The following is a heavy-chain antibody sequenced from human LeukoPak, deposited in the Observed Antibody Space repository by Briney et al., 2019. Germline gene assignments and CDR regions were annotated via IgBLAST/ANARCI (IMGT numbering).Heavy chain of an antibody. CDR1: GGSISSYY. D-gene: IGHD3-10*01. Sequence: SETLSLTCTVSGGSISSYYWSWIRQPPGKGLEWIGYIYYSGSTNYNPSLKSRVTISVDTSKNQFSLKLRSVTAADTAVYYCARDMHYYGSGSTLGFDPWGQGTLVTVSS. CDR2: IYYSGST. V-gene: IGHV4-59*01. CDR3: ARDMHYYGSGSTLGFDP. J-gene: IGHJ5*02.